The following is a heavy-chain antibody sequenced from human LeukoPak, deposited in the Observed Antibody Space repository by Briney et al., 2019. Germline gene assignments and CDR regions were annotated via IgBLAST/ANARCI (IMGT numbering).Heavy chain of an antibody. CDR3: ARLSTGYDILTPFYTHDY. J-gene: IGHJ4*02. CDR1: GGSFTNYY. Sequence: PSETLSLTCAVSGGSFTNYYWSWIRQPPGKGLEWIGYTDHSGSTNYNPSLKSRVTISLDTSKNQFSLKVKSVTAADTAVYYCARLSTGYDILTPFYTHDYWGQGTLVTVSS. CDR2: TDHSGST. D-gene: IGHD3-9*01. V-gene: IGHV4-34*01.